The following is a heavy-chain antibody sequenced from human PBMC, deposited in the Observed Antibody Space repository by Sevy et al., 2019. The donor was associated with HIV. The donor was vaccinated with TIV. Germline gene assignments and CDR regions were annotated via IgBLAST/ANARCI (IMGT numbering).Heavy chain of an antibody. V-gene: IGHV1-2*02. Sequence: VSVKVSCKPSGYTFSGYYIHWVRQAPGQGLEWMGWINPKSGGPNFDQKFQGRVPMTRDTSISTAYMELSRLRSDDTAVYYCARGGESLPYCGGDCYPDYWGQGTLVTVSS. J-gene: IGHJ4*02. CDR1: GYTFSGYY. D-gene: IGHD2-21*02. CDR2: INPKSGGP. CDR3: ARGGESLPYCGGDCYPDY.